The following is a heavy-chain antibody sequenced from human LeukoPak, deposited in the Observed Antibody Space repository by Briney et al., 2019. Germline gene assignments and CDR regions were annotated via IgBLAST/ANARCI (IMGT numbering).Heavy chain of an antibody. CDR1: GGSISSYY. CDR3: ARDKSGWYGANAFDI. CDR2: IYYSGST. D-gene: IGHD6-19*01. J-gene: IGHJ3*02. V-gene: IGHV4-59*01. Sequence: KPSETLSLTCTVSGGSISSYYWSWIRQPPGKGLEWIGYIYYSGSTSYNPSLKSRVTISVDTSKNQFSLKLSSVTAADTAVYYCARDKSGWYGANAFDIWGQGTMVTVSS.